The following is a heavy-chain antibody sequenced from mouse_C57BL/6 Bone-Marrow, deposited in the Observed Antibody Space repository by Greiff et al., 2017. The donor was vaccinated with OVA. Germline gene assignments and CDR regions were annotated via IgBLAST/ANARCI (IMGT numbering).Heavy chain of an antibody. Sequence: EVKVVESGEGLVKPGGSLKLSCAASGFTFSSYAMSWVRQTPEKRLEWVAYISSGGDYIYYADTVKGRFTISRDNARNTLYLQMSSLKSEDTAMYYCTSYYGSSPFDYWGQGTTLTVSS. V-gene: IGHV5-9-1*02. CDR2: ISSGGDYI. CDR3: TSYYGSSPFDY. CDR1: GFTFSSYA. J-gene: IGHJ2*01. D-gene: IGHD1-1*01.